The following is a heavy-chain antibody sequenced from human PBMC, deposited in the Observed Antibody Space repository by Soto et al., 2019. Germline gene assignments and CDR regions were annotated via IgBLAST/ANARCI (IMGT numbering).Heavy chain of an antibody. J-gene: IGHJ5*02. CDR1: GYTFLSYG. CDR3: SRLVGPTSSENWLEP. Sequence: QVKLEQSGGEVKKPGASVKVSCKASGYTFLSYGITWVRQAPGQGREWMGWVSGYNGHTNYAQKLQGRVTMTRDMTTATAYMELRNLRSDDTAVYYFSRLVGPTSSENWLEPWGQGTLVTVSA. CDR2: VSGYNGHT. D-gene: IGHD1-26*01. V-gene: IGHV1-18*01.